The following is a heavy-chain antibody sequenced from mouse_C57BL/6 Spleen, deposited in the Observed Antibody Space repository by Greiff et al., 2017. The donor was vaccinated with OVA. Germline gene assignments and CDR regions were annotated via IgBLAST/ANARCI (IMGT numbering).Heavy chain of an antibody. CDR2: INPSNGGT. D-gene: IGHD2-4*01. J-gene: IGHJ4*01. V-gene: IGHV1-53*01. Sequence: QVQLQQPGTELVKPGASVKLSCKASGYTFTSYWMHWVKQRPGQGLEWIGNINPSNGGTNYNEKFKSKATLTVDKSSSTAYMQLSSLTSDDSAVYYCARSSSYYDYEAGARDYWGQGTSVTVSS. CDR1: GYTFTSYW. CDR3: ARSSSYYDYEAGARDY.